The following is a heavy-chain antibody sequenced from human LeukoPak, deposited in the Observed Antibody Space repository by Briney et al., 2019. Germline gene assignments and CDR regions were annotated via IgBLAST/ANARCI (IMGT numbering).Heavy chain of an antibody. CDR2: IKQDGSEK. V-gene: IGHV3-7*01. Sequence: GRSLRLSCAASGFTFSSYAMHWVRQAPGKGLEWVAKIKQDGSEKYYVDSVKGRFTISRDNAKNSLYLQVSSLRAEDSAVYYCARALGRLQPYFYHYGMDVWGQGTTVTVSS. CDR1: GFTFSSYA. J-gene: IGHJ6*02. CDR3: ARALGRLQPYFYHYGMDV. D-gene: IGHD5-24*01.